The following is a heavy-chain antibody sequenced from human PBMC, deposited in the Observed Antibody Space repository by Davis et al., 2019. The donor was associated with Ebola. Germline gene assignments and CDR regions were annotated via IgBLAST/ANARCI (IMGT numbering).Heavy chain of an antibody. CDR1: GFTFSSYA. Sequence: GESLNISCASSGFTFSSYAMHWVRQAPGKGLEWVAVISYDGSKKYYADSVKGRFTISRDNSKNTLYLQMNSLRAEDTAVYYCARRSGPDYWGQGTLVTVSS. D-gene: IGHD2-15*01. CDR3: ARRSGPDY. V-gene: IGHV3-30*04. CDR2: ISYDGSKK. J-gene: IGHJ4*02.